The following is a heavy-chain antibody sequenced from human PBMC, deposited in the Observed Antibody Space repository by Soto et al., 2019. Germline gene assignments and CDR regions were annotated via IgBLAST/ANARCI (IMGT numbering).Heavy chain of an antibody. D-gene: IGHD6-6*01. CDR3: ARNGTYSSSLSQYSGMDV. CDR1: GGTFANFI. Sequence: VKVSCKASGGTFANFIMNWVRQTPGQGHEWMGGIVPMFGTATYAEKFKGRVTISATESTSTAYMELTSLRSGDTAVYYCARNGTYSSSLSQYSGMDVWGQGTTVTVSS. J-gene: IGHJ6*02. V-gene: IGHV1-69*01. CDR2: IVPMFGTA.